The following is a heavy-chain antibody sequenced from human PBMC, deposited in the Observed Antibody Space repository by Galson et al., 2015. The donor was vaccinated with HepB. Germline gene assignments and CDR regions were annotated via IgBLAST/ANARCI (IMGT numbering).Heavy chain of an antibody. J-gene: IGHJ4*02. Sequence: SLRLSCAASGFTFSSYAMSWVRQAPGKGLEWVSAISGSGGSTYYADSVKGRFTISRDNSKNTLYLQMNSLRAEDTAVYYCAKDLYLAVAGNYFDYWGQGTLVTVSS. D-gene: IGHD6-19*01. CDR1: GFTFSSYA. CDR2: ISGSGGST. V-gene: IGHV3-23*01. CDR3: AKDLYLAVAGNYFDY.